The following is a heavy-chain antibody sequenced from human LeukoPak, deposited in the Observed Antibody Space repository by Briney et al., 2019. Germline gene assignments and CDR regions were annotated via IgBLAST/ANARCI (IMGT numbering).Heavy chain of an antibody. CDR2: IYYSGST. J-gene: IGHJ6*02. D-gene: IGHD2-2*02. Sequence: SETLSLTCTVSGGSISSYYWSWIRQPPGKGLEWIGYIYYSGSTYYNPSLKSRVTISVDRSKNQFSLKLSSVTAADTAVYYCARGRYCSSTSCYRRGYYYYGMDVWGQGTTVTVSS. V-gene: IGHV4-59*12. CDR1: GGSISSYY. CDR3: ARGRYCSSTSCYRRGYYYYGMDV.